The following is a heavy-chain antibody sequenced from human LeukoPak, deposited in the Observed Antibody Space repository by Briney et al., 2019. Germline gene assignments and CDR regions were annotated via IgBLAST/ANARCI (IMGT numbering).Heavy chain of an antibody. J-gene: IGHJ3*02. V-gene: IGHV3-13*04. Sequence: GGSLRLSCAASGFTFSSYDMHWVRQGTGKGLEWVSAIGTAGDTYYPGSVKGRFTTSRENAKNSLYLQMNSLRVGDTAVYYCARGRGWGTFDIWGQGTMVTVS. CDR3: ARGRGWGTFDI. D-gene: IGHD3-10*01. CDR1: GFTFSSYD. CDR2: IGTAGDT.